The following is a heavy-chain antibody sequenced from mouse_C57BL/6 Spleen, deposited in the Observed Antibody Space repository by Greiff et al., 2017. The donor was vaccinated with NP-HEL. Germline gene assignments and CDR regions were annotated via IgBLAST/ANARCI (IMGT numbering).Heavy chain of an antibody. CDR3: ARLHGSSYYAMDY. Sequence: EVQVVESGGGLVQPGGSLKLSCAASGFTFSDYGMAWVRQAPRKGLEWVAFISNLAYSIYYADTLTGRFTISRENAKNTLYLEMSSLRSEDTAMYYCARLHGSSYYAMDYWGQGTSVTVSS. D-gene: IGHD1-1*01. CDR1: GFTFSDYG. V-gene: IGHV5-15*01. CDR2: ISNLAYSI. J-gene: IGHJ4*01.